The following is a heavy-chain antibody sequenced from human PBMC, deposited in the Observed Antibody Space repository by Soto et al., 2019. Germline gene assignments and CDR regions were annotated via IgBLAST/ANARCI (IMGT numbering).Heavy chain of an antibody. D-gene: IGHD1-1*01. CDR3: SRGRYGDY. J-gene: IGHJ4*02. Sequence: QVHLVQSGAEVKKPGASVKVSCKGSGYTFTTYGITWVRQAPGQGLEWKGWISAHNGNTNYAQKLQGRVTVTIDTATSTAYTELRRRRSDDTAVYFCSRGRYGDYWGQGALVTVSS. V-gene: IGHV1-18*01. CDR1: GYTFTTYG. CDR2: ISAHNGNT.